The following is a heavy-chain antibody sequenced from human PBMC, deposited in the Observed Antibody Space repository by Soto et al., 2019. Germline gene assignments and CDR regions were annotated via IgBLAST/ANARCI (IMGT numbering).Heavy chain of an antibody. J-gene: IGHJ4*02. Sequence: ASVKVSCKASVYTFTSYGISWVRQAPGQGLEWMGWVSIYNGNTYYAPKFQGRVSMTTDTSTSTAYMELRSLRSDDTAVYFCARVGLIRSSSPLEYWGQGALVTVSS. D-gene: IGHD6-6*01. CDR2: VSIYNGNT. V-gene: IGHV1-18*01. CDR3: ARVGLIRSSSPLEY. CDR1: VYTFTSYG.